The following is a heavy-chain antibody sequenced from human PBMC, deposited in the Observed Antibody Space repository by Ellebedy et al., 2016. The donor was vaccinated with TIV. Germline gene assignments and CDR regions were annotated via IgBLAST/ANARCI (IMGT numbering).Heavy chain of an antibody. CDR2: ISAYNGNT. J-gene: IGHJ4*02. V-gene: IGHV1-18*01. CDR1: GYTFTSYG. CDR3: AREIQGLPADY. D-gene: IGHD4-11*01. Sequence: ASVRVSCXASGYTFTSYGISWVRQAPGQGLEWMGWISAYNGNTNYAQKLQGRVTMTTDTSTSTAYMELRSLRSDDTAVYYCAREIQGLPADYWGQGTLVTVSS.